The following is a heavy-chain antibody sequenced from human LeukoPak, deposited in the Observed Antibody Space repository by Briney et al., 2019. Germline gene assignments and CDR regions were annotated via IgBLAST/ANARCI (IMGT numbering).Heavy chain of an antibody. J-gene: IGHJ5*02. CDR1: GGSISSSSYY. CDR2: IYYSGST. Sequence: SQTLSLTCTVSGGSISSSSYYWGWIRQPPGKGLEWIGSIYYSGSTHYNPSLKSRVTISLDTSKNQFSLKLSSVTAADTAVYYCANILVRYLARHAFDPWGQGTLVTVSS. CDR3: ANILVRYLARHAFDP. D-gene: IGHD3-9*01. V-gene: IGHV4-39*07.